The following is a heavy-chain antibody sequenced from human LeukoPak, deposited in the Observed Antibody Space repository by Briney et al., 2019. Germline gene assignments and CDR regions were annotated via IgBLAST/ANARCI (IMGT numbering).Heavy chain of an antibody. Sequence: ASVKVSCKASGYTFTSYGISWVRQAPGQGLEWMGWISAYNGNTNYAQKLQGRVTMTTDTSTSTAYMELRSLRSDDTAVYYCASFGGYYDSSGYRLFDYWGQGTLVTVSS. V-gene: IGHV1-18*01. CDR2: ISAYNGNT. D-gene: IGHD3-22*01. J-gene: IGHJ4*02. CDR3: ASFGGYYDSSGYRLFDY. CDR1: GYTFTSYG.